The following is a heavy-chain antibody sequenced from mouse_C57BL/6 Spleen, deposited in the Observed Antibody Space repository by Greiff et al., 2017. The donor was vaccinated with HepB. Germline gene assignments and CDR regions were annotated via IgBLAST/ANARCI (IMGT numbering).Heavy chain of an antibody. V-gene: IGHV1-7*01. CDR3: ATTVVATRYFDY. D-gene: IGHD1-1*01. Sequence: VQLVESGAELAKPGASVKLSCKASGYTFTSYWMHWVKQRPGQGLEWIGYINPSSGYTKYNQKFKDKATLTADKSSSTAYMQLSSLTYEDSAVYYCATTVVATRYFDYWGQGTTLTVSS. CDR1: GYTFTSYW. J-gene: IGHJ2*01. CDR2: INPSSGYT.